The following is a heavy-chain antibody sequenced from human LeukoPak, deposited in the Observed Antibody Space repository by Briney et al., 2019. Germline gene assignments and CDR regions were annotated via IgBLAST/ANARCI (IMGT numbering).Heavy chain of an antibody. CDR2: TSRDSITYT. Sequence: GGSLRLSCVASGFSFSGYSMNWVRQAPGKGLEWVSSTSRDSITYTYYADSVKGRFTISRDNTKDSLYLQMNSLRAEDTAVYYCVRPGINDYGGNFDYWGQGALVTVSA. CDR3: VRPGINDYGGNFDY. D-gene: IGHD4-23*01. V-gene: IGHV3-21*03. CDR1: GFSFSGYS. J-gene: IGHJ4*02.